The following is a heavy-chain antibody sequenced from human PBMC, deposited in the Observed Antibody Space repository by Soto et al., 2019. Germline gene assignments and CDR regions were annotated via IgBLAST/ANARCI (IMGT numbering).Heavy chain of an antibody. Sequence: QAQLVESGGGVVQPGRSLRLSCAASGFAFSSYGMHWVRQAPGTGLEWVAVISYDGSLQHYADSVKGRFTISRDNSKNMVLLQISSLRAEDTAVYYCVSDPGYGHAYVPSSWGQGTLVSVSS. CDR2: ISYDGSLQ. D-gene: IGHD5-18*01. CDR1: GFAFSSYG. V-gene: IGHV3-30*03. CDR3: VSDPGYGHAYVPSS. J-gene: IGHJ5*02.